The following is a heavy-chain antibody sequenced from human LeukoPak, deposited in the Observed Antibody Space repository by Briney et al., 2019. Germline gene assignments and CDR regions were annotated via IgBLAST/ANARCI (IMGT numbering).Heavy chain of an antibody. V-gene: IGHV3-23*01. Sequence: GGSLRLSCAASGFTFSSYAMSWVRQAPGKGLEWVSAISGSGGSTYYADSVKGRFTISRDNSKNTLYLQMNSLRAEDTAVYYCARDKYYYGSGSHFDYWGQGTLVTVSS. CDR2: ISGSGGST. D-gene: IGHD3-10*01. J-gene: IGHJ4*02. CDR1: GFTFSSYA. CDR3: ARDKYYYGSGSHFDY.